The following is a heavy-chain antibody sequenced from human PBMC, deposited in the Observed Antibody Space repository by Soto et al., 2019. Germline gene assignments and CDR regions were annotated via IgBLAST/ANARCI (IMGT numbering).Heavy chain of an antibody. CDR2: ISYDGSNK. Sequence: QVQLVESGGGVVQPGRSLRLSCAASGFTFSSYGMHWVRQAPGKGLEWVAVISYDGSNKYYADSVKGRFTISRDNPKNTLYLQMNSLRAEDTAVYYCAKCQWLARIDAFDIWGQGTMVTVSS. V-gene: IGHV3-30*18. J-gene: IGHJ3*02. D-gene: IGHD6-19*01. CDR1: GFTFSSYG. CDR3: AKCQWLARIDAFDI.